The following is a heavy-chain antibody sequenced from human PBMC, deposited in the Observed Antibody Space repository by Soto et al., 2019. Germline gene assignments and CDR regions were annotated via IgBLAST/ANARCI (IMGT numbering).Heavy chain of an antibody. Sequence: SETLSLTCTVSGGSISSGGYYWSWIRQHPGEGLEWIGYIYYSGSTYYNPSLKSRVTISVDTSKNQFSLKLSSVTAADTAVYYCASWRSLKDHYYGMDVWGQGTTVTVSS. D-gene: IGHD3-3*01. CDR2: IYYSGST. CDR3: ASWRSLKDHYYGMDV. CDR1: GGSISSGGYY. J-gene: IGHJ6*02. V-gene: IGHV4-31*02.